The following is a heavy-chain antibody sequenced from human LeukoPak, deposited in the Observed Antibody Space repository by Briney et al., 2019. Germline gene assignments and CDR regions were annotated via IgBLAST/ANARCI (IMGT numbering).Heavy chain of an antibody. CDR1: GFTFSSYT. CDR3: ARQGVLEWLGLSYYYYMDV. CDR2: ISSSSSYI. D-gene: IGHD3-3*01. Sequence: SGGSLRLSCAASGFTFSSYTMNWVRQAPGKGLEWVSSISSSSSYIYYADSVKGRFTISRDNAKNSLYLQMNSLRAEDTAVYYCARQGVLEWLGLSYYYYMDVWGKGTTVTVSS. J-gene: IGHJ6*03. V-gene: IGHV3-21*01.